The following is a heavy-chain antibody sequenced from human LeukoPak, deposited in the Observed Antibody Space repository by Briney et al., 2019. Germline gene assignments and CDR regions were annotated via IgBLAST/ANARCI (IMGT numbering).Heavy chain of an antibody. Sequence: SETLSLTCTVFGGSVSSGSYYWSWIRQPPGKGLEWIGYIYYSGSTNYNPSLKSRVTISVDTSKNQFSLKLSSVTAADTAVYYCARGLYGGYVNYWGQGTLVTVSS. J-gene: IGHJ4*02. CDR1: GGSVSSGSYY. CDR2: IYYSGST. CDR3: ARGLYGGYVNY. V-gene: IGHV4-61*01. D-gene: IGHD4/OR15-4a*01.